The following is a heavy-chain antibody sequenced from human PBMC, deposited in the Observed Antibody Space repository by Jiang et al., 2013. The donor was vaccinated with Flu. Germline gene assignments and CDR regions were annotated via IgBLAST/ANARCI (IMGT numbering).Heavy chain of an antibody. CDR1: GFTFRSYA. J-gene: IGHJ2*01. V-gene: IGHV3-64*01. CDR3: ARDPSIRKTQYWYFDV. Sequence: VQLVESGGGLVKPGGSLRLSCAASGFTFRSYAMHWVRQAPGKGLEYISAINTNGGSTYYANSVKGRFVISRDNSKNMLYLQMGSLRPEDMAIYYCARDPSIRKTQYWYFDVWGRGTLVTVSA. D-gene: IGHD2/OR15-2a*01. CDR2: INTNGGST.